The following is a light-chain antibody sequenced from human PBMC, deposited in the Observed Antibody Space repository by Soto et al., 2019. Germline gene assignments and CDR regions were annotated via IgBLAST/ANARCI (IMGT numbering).Light chain of an antibody. CDR1: SSNIGNNL. J-gene: IGLJ3*02. CDR3: GTWDGSLSAGV. CDR2: ENN. Sequence: QSVLTQPPSVSAAPGQTVTISCSGSSSNIGNNLVSWFQQLPGTAPKLVIYENNKRPSGIPDRFSGSKSGTSATLGITGLQTGDEADYYCGTWDGSLSAGVFGGGTKVTVL. V-gene: IGLV1-51*02.